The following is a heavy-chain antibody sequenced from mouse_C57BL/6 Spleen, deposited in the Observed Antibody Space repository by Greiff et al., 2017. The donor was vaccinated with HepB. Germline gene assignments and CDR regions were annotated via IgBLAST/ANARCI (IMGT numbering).Heavy chain of an antibody. Sequence: VQLQQSGPVLVKPGASVKMSCKASGYTFTDYYMNWVKQSHGKSLEWIGVINPYNGGTSYNQKFKGKATLTVDKSSSTAYMELNSLTSEDSAVYYCAREKAITTVPYYFDYWGQGTTLTVSS. CDR2: INPYNGGT. CDR1: GYTFTDYY. V-gene: IGHV1-19*01. D-gene: IGHD1-1*01. J-gene: IGHJ2*01. CDR3: AREKAITTVPYYFDY.